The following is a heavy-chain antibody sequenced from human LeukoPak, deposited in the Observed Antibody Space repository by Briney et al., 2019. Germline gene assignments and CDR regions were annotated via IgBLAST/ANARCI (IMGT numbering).Heavy chain of an antibody. CDR2: INTNTGNP. Sequence: ASVKVSCKASGYTFTRYALSWVRQAPGQGLEWMGWINTNTGNPTYAQGFTGRFVFSLDTSVSTAYLQISNLKAEDTAVYYCATDPTHYDSSGYYLHFDYWGQGTLVTVSS. J-gene: IGHJ4*02. V-gene: IGHV7-4-1*02. CDR3: ATDPTHYDSSGYYLHFDY. D-gene: IGHD3-22*01. CDR1: GYTFTRYA.